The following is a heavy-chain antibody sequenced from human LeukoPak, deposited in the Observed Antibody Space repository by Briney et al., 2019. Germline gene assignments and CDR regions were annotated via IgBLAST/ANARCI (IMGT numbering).Heavy chain of an antibody. D-gene: IGHD1-26*01. V-gene: IGHV1-2*02. CDR2: IKPNSGDT. Sequence: ASVKVSCKASGYPFSGYYINWVRYGPGQGLEWMGWIKPNSGDTNYAQKFQGRLTMTRDTTISTVYMELNRLRSDDTAVYYCARGDEWELAVDYWGQGTLITVSS. CDR3: ARGDEWELAVDY. J-gene: IGHJ4*02. CDR1: GYPFSGYY.